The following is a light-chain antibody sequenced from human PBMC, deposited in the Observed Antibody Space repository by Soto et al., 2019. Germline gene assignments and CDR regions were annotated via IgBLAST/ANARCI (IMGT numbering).Light chain of an antibody. J-gene: IGLJ1*01. Sequence: QSALTQPRSVSGSPGQSVTISCTGTSRDVGAHNYVSWYQQHPGRAPKLMIYDVTKRPSGAPDRFSGSKSGNTASLIISGLQAEDEADYYCCSYAGNYISVFGSGTKLTVL. CDR3: CSYAGNYISV. V-gene: IGLV2-11*01. CDR2: DVT. CDR1: SRDVGAHNY.